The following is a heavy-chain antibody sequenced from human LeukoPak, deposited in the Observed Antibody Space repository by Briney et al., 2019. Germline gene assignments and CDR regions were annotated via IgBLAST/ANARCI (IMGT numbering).Heavy chain of an antibody. V-gene: IGHV3-11*01. D-gene: IGHD2-2*01. CDR3: ARRSSLARFDP. J-gene: IGHJ5*02. CDR1: GFTFSDYY. Sequence: GGSLRLSCAASGFTFSDYYMSWIRQAPGKGLEWVSYISSSGSTIYYADSVKGRFTISRDNAKNSLYLQMDSLRAEDTAVYYCARRSSLARFDPWGQGTLVTVSS. CDR2: ISSSGSTI.